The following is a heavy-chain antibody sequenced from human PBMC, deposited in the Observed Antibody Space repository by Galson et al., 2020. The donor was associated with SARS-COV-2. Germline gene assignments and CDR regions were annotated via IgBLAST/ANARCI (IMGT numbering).Heavy chain of an antibody. J-gene: IGHJ4*02. CDR3: ARGRIISSTCYGDY. V-gene: IGHV3-21*01. Sequence: GESLKISCAPSVFTFSSYCMNWVRQAPGKGLEWVSSISSSSTSIYYADSVKGRFTISRDHAKNSLYLQMNRLRAEDTAVYYCARGRIISSTCYGDYWGQGTLVTVSP. D-gene: IGHD2-2*01. CDR1: VFTFSSYC. CDR2: ISSSSTSI.